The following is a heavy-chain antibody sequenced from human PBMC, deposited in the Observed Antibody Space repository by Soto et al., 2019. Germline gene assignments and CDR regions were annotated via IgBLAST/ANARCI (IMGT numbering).Heavy chain of an antibody. CDR2: INSDGSST. CDR3: ARAAPRYSSSWYADY. Sequence: GGSLRLSCAASGFTFRLYSLHWVRQAPGKGLLWVSCINSDGSSTTYADSVKGRFTISRDNAKNTLYLEMNSLRAEDTAVYYCARAAPRYSSSWYADYWGQGTLVTVSS. D-gene: IGHD6-13*01. V-gene: IGHV3-74*01. J-gene: IGHJ4*02. CDR1: GFTFRLYS.